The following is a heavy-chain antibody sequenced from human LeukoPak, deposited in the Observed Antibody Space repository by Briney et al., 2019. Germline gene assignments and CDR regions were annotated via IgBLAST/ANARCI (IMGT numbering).Heavy chain of an antibody. CDR3: AKGAAHFDY. J-gene: IGHJ4*02. D-gene: IGHD6-6*01. CDR1: GFTFSNSG. CDR2: ISGSGDRT. V-gene: IGHV3-23*01. Sequence: PGRSLRLSCAASGFTFSNSGMSWVRQAPGKGLEWVSGISGSGDRTNYADSVKGRFTISRDNSKNTLYLQINSLRVDDTAVYYCAKGAAHFDYWGQGALVTVSS.